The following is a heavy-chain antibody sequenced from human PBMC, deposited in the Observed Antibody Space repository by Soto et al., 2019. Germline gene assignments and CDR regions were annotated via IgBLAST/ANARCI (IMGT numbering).Heavy chain of an antibody. V-gene: IGHV4-31*03. D-gene: IGHD3-16*01. J-gene: IGHJ4*02. CDR2: IYYSGST. Sequence: QVQLQESGPGLVKPSQTLSLTCTVSGGSISSGGYYWSWIRQHPEKGLEWIGYIYYSGSTYYNPSLKSRVTISVDTSKNQFSLKLSSVTAADTAVYYCARDVARGGNFDYWGQGTLVTVSS. CDR1: GGSISSGGYY. CDR3: ARDVARGGNFDY.